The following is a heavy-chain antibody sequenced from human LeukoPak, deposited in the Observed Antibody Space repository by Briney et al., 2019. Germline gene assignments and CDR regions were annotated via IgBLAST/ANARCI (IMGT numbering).Heavy chain of an antibody. CDR1: GGSVSSGSYY. J-gene: IGHJ6*04. CDR2: ICYSGST. V-gene: IGHV4-61*01. CDR3: ARGGEDYGMDV. D-gene: IGHD3-10*01. Sequence: PSETLSLTCTVSGGSVSSGSYYWSWIRQPPGKGLEWIGYICYSGSTNYNPSLKSRVTISVDTSKNQFSLKLSSVTAADTAVYYCARGGEDYGMDVWGKGTTVTVSS.